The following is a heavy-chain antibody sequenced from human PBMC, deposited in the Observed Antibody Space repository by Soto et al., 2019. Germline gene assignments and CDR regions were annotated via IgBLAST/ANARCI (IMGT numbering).Heavy chain of an antibody. J-gene: IGHJ5*02. CDR2: INAGNGNT. CDR3: ARDGTTVTTNWFDP. V-gene: IGHV1-3*01. Sequence: GGPVEVSCKGSWETLHRYSMQWVGPGPGQRLEWMGWINAGNGNTKYSQKFQGRVTITRDTSASTAYMELSSLRSEDTAVYYCARDGTTVTTNWFDPWGQGTLVTVSS. CDR1: WETLHRYS. D-gene: IGHD4-17*01.